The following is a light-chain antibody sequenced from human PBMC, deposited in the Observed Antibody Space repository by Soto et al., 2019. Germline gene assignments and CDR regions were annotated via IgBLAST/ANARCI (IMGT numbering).Light chain of an antibody. J-gene: IGKJ5*01. V-gene: IGKV3D-15*01. CDR1: QSVSHN. Sequence: EIVMTQSPATLSVSPGERATLSCRASQSVSHNLAWYQQKPGQAPRLLMYAASSRATGIPDRFSGSGSGTDFTLTISRLEAEDFAVYYCQQSSSSPITFGQGTRLEIK. CDR2: AAS. CDR3: QQSSSSPIT.